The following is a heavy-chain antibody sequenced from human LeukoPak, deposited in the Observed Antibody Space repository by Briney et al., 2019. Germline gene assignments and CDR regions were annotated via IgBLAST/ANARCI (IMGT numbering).Heavy chain of an antibody. D-gene: IGHD6-19*01. CDR3: ARDGQPLMIYSSGWQSPHFDY. Sequence: GGSLRPSCAASGFTFSSYAMHWVRQAPGKGQEGVAVISYDGSNKYYADSVEGRFTISRDNSKNTLYLQMNSLRAEDTAVYYCARDGQPLMIYSSGWQSPHFDYWGQGTLVTVSS. CDR1: GFTFSSYA. V-gene: IGHV3-30*04. CDR2: ISYDGSNK. J-gene: IGHJ4*02.